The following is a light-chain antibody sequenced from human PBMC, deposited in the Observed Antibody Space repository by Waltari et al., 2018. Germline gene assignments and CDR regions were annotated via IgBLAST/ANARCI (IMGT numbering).Light chain of an antibody. CDR3: LQHSGYPIT. CDR2: TAS. Sequence: DIVMTQSPSAMSASVGDIVPITCRASQGIRNYLAWFQQKPGNAPKRLIYTASSLQSGVPSRFSGSGSGTEFTLTISSLQPEDFATYYCLQHSGYPITFGGGTKVEIK. V-gene: IGKV1-17*03. CDR1: QGIRNY. J-gene: IGKJ4*01.